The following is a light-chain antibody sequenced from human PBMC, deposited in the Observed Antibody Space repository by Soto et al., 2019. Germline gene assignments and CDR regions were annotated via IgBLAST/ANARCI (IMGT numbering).Light chain of an antibody. J-gene: IGLJ1*01. Sequence: SVLTRPASVSGSAGRSIASACTGTSSDVGGYNYVSWYQQHPGKAPKLMLYEVSNRPSGISNRFSGSKSGNTASLTISGLQAEDEADYYCSSYTSSSTLCVFGTGTKVTVL. CDR2: EVS. CDR1: SSDVGGYNY. V-gene: IGLV2-14*01. CDR3: SSYTSSSTLCV.